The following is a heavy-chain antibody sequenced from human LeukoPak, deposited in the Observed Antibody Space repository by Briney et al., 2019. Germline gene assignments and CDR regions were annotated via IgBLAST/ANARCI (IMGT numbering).Heavy chain of an antibody. V-gene: IGHV3-30*01. D-gene: IGHD3-22*01. Sequence: GGSLRLSCAASGFTFSSYAMHWVRQAPGKGLEWVAVISYDGNNKYYADSVKGRFTISRDNSKNTLYLQMNSLRAEDTAVYYCARAPYYDSSGYYDDWGQGTLVSVPS. CDR2: ISYDGNNK. CDR3: ARAPYYDSSGYYDD. J-gene: IGHJ4*02. CDR1: GFTFSSYA.